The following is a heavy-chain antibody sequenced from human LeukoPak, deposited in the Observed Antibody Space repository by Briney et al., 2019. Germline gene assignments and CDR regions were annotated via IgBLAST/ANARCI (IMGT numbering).Heavy chain of an antibody. CDR3: ARETSGYDWSGYSTFDY. V-gene: IGHV1-69*04. CDR2: IIPIFGIA. J-gene: IGHJ4*02. CDR1: GGTFSSYA. D-gene: IGHD3-3*01. Sequence: SVKVSGKASGGTFSSYAISWVRQAPGQGLEWMGRIIPIFGIANYAQKFQGRVTITADKSTSTAYMELSSLRSEDTAVYYCARETSGYDWSGYSTFDYWGQGTLVTVSS.